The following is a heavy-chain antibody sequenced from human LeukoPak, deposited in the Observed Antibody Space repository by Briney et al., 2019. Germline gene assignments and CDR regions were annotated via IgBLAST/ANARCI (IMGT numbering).Heavy chain of an antibody. V-gene: IGHV3-7*01. J-gene: IGHJ4*02. CDR1: GFTFSSYN. CDR3: ARRGNRQPFDY. CDR2: IKQDGSEK. D-gene: IGHD3-16*01. Sequence: GGSLRLSCAASGFTFSSYNMNWVRQAPGKGLEWVANIKQDGSEKYYVDSVKGRFTISRDNAKNSLYLQMNSLRAEGTAVYYCARRGNRQPFDYWGQGTLVTVSS.